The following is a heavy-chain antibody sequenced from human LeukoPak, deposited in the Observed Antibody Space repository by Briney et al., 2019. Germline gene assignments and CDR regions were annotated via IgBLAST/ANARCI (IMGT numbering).Heavy chain of an antibody. CDR3: AKDITSDSDFWSGYLDY. V-gene: IGHV3-30*02. Sequence: GGSLRLSCAASGFTFSSYGMHWVRQAPGKGLEWVAFIRYDGSNKYYADSVKGRFTISRDNSKNTLYLQMNSLRAEDTAVYYCAKDITSDSDFWSGYLDYWGQGTLVTVSS. J-gene: IGHJ4*02. CDR1: GFTFSSYG. D-gene: IGHD3-3*01. CDR2: IRYDGSNK.